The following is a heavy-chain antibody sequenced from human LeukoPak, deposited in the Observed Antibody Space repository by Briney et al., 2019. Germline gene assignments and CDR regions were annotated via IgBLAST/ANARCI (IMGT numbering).Heavy chain of an antibody. CDR1: GFTFSSYS. V-gene: IGHV3-21*01. CDR2: ISSSSSYI. D-gene: IGHD4-17*01. J-gene: IGHJ4*02. Sequence: GGSLRLSCAASGFTFSSYSMNWVRQAPGKGLEWVSFISSSSSYIYYADSVKGRFTISRDNARNSLYLQMNILRAEDTAVYYCARDKYGDQYYFDYWGQGTLVTVSS. CDR3: ARDKYGDQYYFDY.